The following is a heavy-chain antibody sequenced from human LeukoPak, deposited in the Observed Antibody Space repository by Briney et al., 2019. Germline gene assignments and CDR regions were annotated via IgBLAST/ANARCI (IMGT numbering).Heavy chain of an antibody. D-gene: IGHD5-24*01. J-gene: IGHJ3*02. CDR2: IYYSGST. V-gene: IGHV4-59*01. CDR1: GGSISSYY. CDR3: ASRQRRPNLDAFDI. Sequence: PSETLSLTCTVSGGSISSYYWSWIRQPPGKGLEWIGYIYYSGSTNYNPSLKSRVTISVDTSKNQFSLKLSSVTAADTAVYYCASRQRRPNLDAFDIWGQGTMVTVSS.